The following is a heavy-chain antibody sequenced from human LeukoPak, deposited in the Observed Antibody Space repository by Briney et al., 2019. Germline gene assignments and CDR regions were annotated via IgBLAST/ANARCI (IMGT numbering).Heavy chain of an antibody. D-gene: IGHD6-13*01. CDR2: IYTSGST. CDR1: GGSISSYY. J-gene: IGHJ5*02. CDR3: ARSSAPYSSSWYVWFDP. Sequence: PSETLSLTCTVSGGSISSYYWSWIRQPAGKGLEWIGRIYTSGSTNYNPSLKSRVTMSVDTSKNQFSLKLSSVTAADTAVYYCARSSAPYSSSWYVWFDPWGQGTLVTVSS. V-gene: IGHV4-4*07.